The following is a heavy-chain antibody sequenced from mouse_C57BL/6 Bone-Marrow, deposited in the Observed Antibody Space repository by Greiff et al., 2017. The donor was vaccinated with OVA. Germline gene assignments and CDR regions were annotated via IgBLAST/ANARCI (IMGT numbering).Heavy chain of an antibody. J-gene: IGHJ2*01. CDR2: IYPSSGNT. Sequence: VQLQQSGAELARPGASVKLSCKASGYTFTSYGISWVKQRTGQGLEWIGEIYPSSGNTYYNEKFKGKATLTADKSSSTAYMELRSLTSEDSSVYVCARETAQPYFCYWGQGTTLSVAS. CDR3: ARETAQPYFCY. D-gene: IGHD3-2*02. CDR1: GYTFTSYG. V-gene: IGHV1-81*01.